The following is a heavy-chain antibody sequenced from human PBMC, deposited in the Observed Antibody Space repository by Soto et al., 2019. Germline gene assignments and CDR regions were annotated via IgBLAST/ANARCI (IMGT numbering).Heavy chain of an antibody. Sequence: SETLSLTCAVYGGSFSGYYWSWIRQPPGKGLEWIGEINHSGSTNYNPSLKSRVTISVDTSKNQFSLKLSSVTAADTAVYYCARGGGIVVVPAAIGVPVGGMDVWGQGTSVIVSS. CDR3: ARGGGIVVVPAAIGVPVGGMDV. CDR2: INHSGST. CDR1: GGSFSGYY. V-gene: IGHV4-34*01. D-gene: IGHD2-2*01. J-gene: IGHJ6*02.